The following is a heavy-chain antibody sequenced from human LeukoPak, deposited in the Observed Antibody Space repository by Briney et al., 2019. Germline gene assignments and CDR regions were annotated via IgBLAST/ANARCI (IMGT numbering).Heavy chain of an antibody. D-gene: IGHD5-12*01. CDR1: GGTFSSYA. CDR3: ARWGSGYGHFDY. J-gene: IGHJ4*02. Sequence: EASVKVSCKASGGTFSSYAISWVRQAPGQGLEWMGGIIPIFGTANYAQKFQGRVTITADKSTSTAYMELSSLRSEDTAVYYCARWGSGYGHFDYWGQGTLVTVSS. CDR2: IIPIFGTA. V-gene: IGHV1-69*06.